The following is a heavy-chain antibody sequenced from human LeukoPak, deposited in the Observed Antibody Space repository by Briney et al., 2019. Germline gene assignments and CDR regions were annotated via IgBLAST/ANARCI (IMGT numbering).Heavy chain of an antibody. J-gene: IGHJ4*02. D-gene: IGHD6-19*01. CDR3: ARASGLVPTVGFRY. CDR1: SGSISSSSYY. V-gene: IGHV4-39*07. CDR2: IYYSGST. Sequence: SETLSLTCTVSSGSISSSSYYWGWIRQPPGKGLEWIGSIYYSGSTYYNPSLKSRVTISVDTSKNQFSLKLSSVTAADTAVYYCARASGLVPTVGFRYWGQGTLVTVSS.